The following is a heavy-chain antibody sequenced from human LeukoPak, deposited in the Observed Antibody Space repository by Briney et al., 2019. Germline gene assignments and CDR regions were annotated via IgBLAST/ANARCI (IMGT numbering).Heavy chain of an antibody. CDR1: GGTFSSYA. CDR3: ARGGTYYYDSSGYD. Sequence: SVKVSCKASGGTFSSYAISWVRQAPGQGLEWMGRIIPILGIANYAQKFQGRVTITADKSTSTAYMELNSLRAEDTAVYYCARGGTYYYDSSGYDWGQGTLVTVSS. CDR2: IIPILGIA. D-gene: IGHD3-22*01. J-gene: IGHJ4*02. V-gene: IGHV1-69*04.